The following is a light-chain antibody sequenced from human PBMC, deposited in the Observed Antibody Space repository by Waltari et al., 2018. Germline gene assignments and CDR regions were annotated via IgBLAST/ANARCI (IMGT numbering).Light chain of an antibody. CDR3: QQYNNWPRT. CDR1: QSVSSN. CDR2: GAS. J-gene: IGKJ1*01. V-gene: IGKV3-15*01. Sequence: EIVMTQSPATLSVSPGERATLSCRASQSVSSNLAWYPQKPCQAPRLLIYGASTRATGIPARFSGSGSGTEFTLTISSLQSEDFAVYYCQQYNNWPRTFGQGTKVEIK.